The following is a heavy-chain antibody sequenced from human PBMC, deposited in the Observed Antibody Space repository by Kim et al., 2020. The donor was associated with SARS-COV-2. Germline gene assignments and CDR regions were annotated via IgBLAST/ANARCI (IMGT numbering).Heavy chain of an antibody. CDR3: VQGTSHGVDR. CDR2: ICSDGSAS. J-gene: IGHJ5*02. D-gene: IGHD3-10*01. CDR1: DFISSDYG. Sequence: GGSLRLSCAASDFISSDYGMHWVRQAPGRGLVWISRICSDGSASSYADSVKGRFTISRDSAKNTLYLQMNSLRAEDTAVYYCVQGTSHGVDRVGQGSL. V-gene: IGHV3-74*01.